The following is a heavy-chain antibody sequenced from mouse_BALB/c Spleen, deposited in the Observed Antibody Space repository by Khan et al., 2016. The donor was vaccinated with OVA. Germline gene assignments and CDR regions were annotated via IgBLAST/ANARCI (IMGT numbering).Heavy chain of an antibody. CDR3: ARDYWFVY. Sequence: EVELVESGGGPVKPGGSLKVSCAASGFTFSNYGMSWVRQTPEKRMEWVASISSGGNTYYPDSVKGRFTIFRDNVRNILYLQMSSLRSEDTAMYYCARDYWFVYWGQGTLVTVSA. CDR1: GFTFSNYG. CDR2: ISSGGNT. J-gene: IGHJ3*01. V-gene: IGHV5-6-5*01.